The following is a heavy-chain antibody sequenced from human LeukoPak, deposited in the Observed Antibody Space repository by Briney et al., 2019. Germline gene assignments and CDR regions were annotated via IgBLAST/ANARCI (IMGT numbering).Heavy chain of an antibody. CDR3: AKHPDPYYYDSSGYYPH. Sequence: GGSLRLSCAASGFTFSSYAMSWVRQAPGKGLEWVSAISGSGDSTYYADSVKGRFTVSRDNSKNTLFLQMNSLRAEDTAVYYCAKHPDPYYYDSSGYYPHWGQGTLVTVSS. J-gene: IGHJ4*02. D-gene: IGHD3-22*01. CDR2: ISGSGDST. CDR1: GFTFSSYA. V-gene: IGHV3-23*01.